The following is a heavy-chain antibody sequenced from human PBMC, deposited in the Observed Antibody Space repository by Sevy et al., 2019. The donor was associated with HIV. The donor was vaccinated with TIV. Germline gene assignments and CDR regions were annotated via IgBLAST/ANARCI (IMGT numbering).Heavy chain of an antibody. Sequence: SETLSLTCAVYGGSFSGYYWSWIRQPPGKGLEWIGEINHSGSTNYNPSLKSRVTISVDTSKNQFSRKLSSVTAADTAVYYCARLRFLEWLPHFDYWGQGTLVTVSS. D-gene: IGHD3-3*01. V-gene: IGHV4-34*01. CDR2: INHSGST. CDR3: ARLRFLEWLPHFDY. J-gene: IGHJ4*02. CDR1: GGSFSGYY.